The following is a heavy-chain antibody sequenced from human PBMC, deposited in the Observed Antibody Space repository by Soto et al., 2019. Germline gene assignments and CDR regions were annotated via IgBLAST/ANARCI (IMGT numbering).Heavy chain of an antibody. Sequence: ASVKVSCKASGYTFIGYYIHWVRQAPGQGLEWMGWINPNSGGTNYAQKFQGRVTMTRDTSISTAYMELSRLRSDGTAVYYCARVTGEWLRLPLGYWGQGTLVTVSS. V-gene: IGHV1-2*02. J-gene: IGHJ4*02. CDR1: GYTFIGYY. D-gene: IGHD5-12*01. CDR3: ARVTGEWLRLPLGY. CDR2: INPNSGGT.